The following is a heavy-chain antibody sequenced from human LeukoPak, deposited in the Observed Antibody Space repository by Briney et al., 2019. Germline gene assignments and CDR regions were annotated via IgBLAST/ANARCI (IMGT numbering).Heavy chain of an antibody. CDR2: INHSGST. CDR1: GGSFSGYR. Sequence: PSETLSLTCAVYGGSFSGYRWTWIRQPPGKGLKCIGEINHSGSTNYNPSLKSRVTISIDTSKNQFSLKLSSVTAADTAVYYCARVGNRKYYGSGSYYFDYWGQGTLVTVSS. V-gene: IGHV4-34*01. D-gene: IGHD3-10*01. CDR3: ARVGNRKYYGSGSYYFDY. J-gene: IGHJ4*02.